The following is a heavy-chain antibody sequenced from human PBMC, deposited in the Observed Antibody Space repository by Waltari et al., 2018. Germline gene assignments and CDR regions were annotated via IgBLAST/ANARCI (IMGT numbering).Heavy chain of an antibody. J-gene: IGHJ4*02. V-gene: IGHV5-51*01. CDR2: IYPGDSDT. D-gene: IGHD3-16*01. CDR1: GYRFSNSW. CDR3: GRLGDGYNNDY. Sequence: EVQLVQSGAAVKKPGESLKISCKGSGYRFSNSWIGWVRQMPGKGLEWMGVIYPGDSDTRYRPSFQGQVTISADKSISTAYLQWSSLKASDTAMYYCGRLGDGYNNDYWGQGTLVTVSS.